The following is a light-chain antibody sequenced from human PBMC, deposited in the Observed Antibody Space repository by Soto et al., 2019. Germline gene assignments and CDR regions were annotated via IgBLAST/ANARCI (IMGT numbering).Light chain of an antibody. CDR3: QQYGDSRT. CDR1: QSVSSTY. Sequence: EIVLTHSPGTLSLSPGERATLSCRASQSVSSTYLAWYQQKPGQAPRLLIYGASSRATDIPDRFSGSASGTDFTLTINRLEPEDFAIYYCQQYGDSRTFGQGTKLEIK. CDR2: GAS. J-gene: IGKJ2*01. V-gene: IGKV3-20*01.